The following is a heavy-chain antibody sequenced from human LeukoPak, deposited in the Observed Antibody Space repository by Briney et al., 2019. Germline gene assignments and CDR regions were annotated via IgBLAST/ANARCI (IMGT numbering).Heavy chain of an antibody. CDR1: GFTFSSYA. CDR3: ARDSLDSSGYYPGLCDY. V-gene: IGHV3-30-3*01. J-gene: IGHJ4*02. Sequence: GGSLRLSCAASGFTFSSYAMHWVRQAPGKGLEWVAVISYDGSNKYYADSVKGRFTISRGNSKNTLYLQMNSLRAEDTAVYYCARDSLDSSGYYPGLCDYWGQGTLVTVSS. CDR2: ISYDGSNK. D-gene: IGHD3-22*01.